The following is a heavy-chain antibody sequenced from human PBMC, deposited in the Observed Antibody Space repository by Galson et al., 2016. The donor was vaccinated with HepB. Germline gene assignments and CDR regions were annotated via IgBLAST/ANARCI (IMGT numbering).Heavy chain of an antibody. V-gene: IGHV3-15*01. J-gene: IGHJ4*02. CDR3: TSGNYLVRGVIMSPFDY. CDR1: GLTFSNAW. Sequence: SLRLSCAASGLTFSNAWMRWVRQVPGKGLEWVGRIKSKTDGGTIDYAAPVKGRFTISRDDSKDTLYLQMNSLKIEDSAVYYCTSGNYLVRGVIMSPFDYWGQGTLVTVSS. CDR2: IKSKTDGGTI. D-gene: IGHD3-10*01.